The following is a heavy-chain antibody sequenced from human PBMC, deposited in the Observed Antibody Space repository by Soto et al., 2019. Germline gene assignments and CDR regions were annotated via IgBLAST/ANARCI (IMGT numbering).Heavy chain of an antibody. J-gene: IGHJ4*02. Sequence: PGEPMKLSCQVSGYSFTSYWIGWVRQMPGKGLEWMGIIYPGDSDTRYSPSFQGQVTISADKSISTAYLQWSSLKASDTAMYYCARLGWGSIAVAADYWGQGTLVTVSS. D-gene: IGHD6-19*01. CDR2: IYPGDSDT. CDR1: GYSFTSYW. CDR3: ARLGWGSIAVAADY. V-gene: IGHV5-51*01.